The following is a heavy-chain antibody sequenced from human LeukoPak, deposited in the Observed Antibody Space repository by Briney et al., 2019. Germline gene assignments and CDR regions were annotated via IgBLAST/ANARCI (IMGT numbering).Heavy chain of an antibody. D-gene: IGHD5-18*01. V-gene: IGHV4-34*01. CDR2: INHSGST. J-gene: IGHJ4*02. CDR3: ARGPDTAISRDLDY. CDR1: GGSFSGYY. Sequence: SETLSLTCAVYGGSFSGYYWSWIRQPPGKGLEWIGEINHSGSTNYNPSLKSRVTTSVDTSKNQFSLKLSSVTAADTAAYYCARGPDTAISRDLDYWGQGTLVTVSS.